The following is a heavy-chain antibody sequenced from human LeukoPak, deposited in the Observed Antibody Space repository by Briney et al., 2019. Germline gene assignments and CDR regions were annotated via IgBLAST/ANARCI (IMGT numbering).Heavy chain of an antibody. J-gene: IGHJ4*02. CDR2: INHSGST. D-gene: IGHD6-6*01. CDR3: ARVRSSSSGLDY. CDR1: GGSFSGYY. V-gene: IGHV4-34*01. Sequence: PSETLSLTCAVYGGSFSGYYWSWIRQPPGKGLEWIGEINHSGSTNYNPSLKSRVTISVDTSKNQFSLKLSSVTAADTAVYYCARVRSSSSGLDYWGQGTLVTVSS.